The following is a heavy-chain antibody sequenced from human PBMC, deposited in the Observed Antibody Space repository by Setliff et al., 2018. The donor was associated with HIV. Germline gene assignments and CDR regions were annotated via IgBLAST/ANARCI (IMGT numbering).Heavy chain of an antibody. CDR2: INAVNGNT. V-gene: IGHV1-3*01. D-gene: IGHD4-17*01. J-gene: IGHJ5*02. CDR3: ARDLNSGDYPHWFDP. Sequence: ASVKVSCKASGYTFTRNAMHWVRQAPGQRLEWMGWINAVNGNTKYSQKFQGRVTITRDTSASTVYMELSSLRSGDTAVYYCARDLNSGDYPHWFDPWGQGTLVTVSS. CDR1: GYTFTRNA.